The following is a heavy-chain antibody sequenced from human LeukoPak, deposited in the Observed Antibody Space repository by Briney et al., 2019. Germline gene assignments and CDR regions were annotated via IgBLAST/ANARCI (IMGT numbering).Heavy chain of an antibody. D-gene: IGHD2-15*01. V-gene: IGHV3-30*03. CDR3: ARDQRGYATHPAFDY. CDR2: ISYDGSNK. CDR1: GFTFSSYG. J-gene: IGHJ4*02. Sequence: GGSLRLACAASGFTFSSYGMHWVRQAPGKGLEWVAVISYDGSNKYYADSVKGRFTISRDNSKNTLYLQMNSLRAEDTAVYYCARDQRGYATHPAFDYWGQGTLVTVSS.